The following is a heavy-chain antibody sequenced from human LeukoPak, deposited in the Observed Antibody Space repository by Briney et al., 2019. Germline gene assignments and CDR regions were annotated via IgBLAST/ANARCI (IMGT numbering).Heavy chain of an antibody. V-gene: IGHV4-34*01. Sequence: SETLSLTCAVYGGSFSGYYWSWIRQPPGKGLEWIGEINHSGSTNYNPSLKSRVTISVDTSKNQFSLKLSSVTAADTAVYYCARFGLLWFGGYGMDVWGQGTTVTVSS. J-gene: IGHJ6*02. CDR2: INHSGST. CDR3: ARFGLLWFGGYGMDV. D-gene: IGHD3-10*01. CDR1: GGSFSGYY.